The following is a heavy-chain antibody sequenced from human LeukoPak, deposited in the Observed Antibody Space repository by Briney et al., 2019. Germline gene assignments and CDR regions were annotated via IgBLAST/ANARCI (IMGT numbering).Heavy chain of an antibody. V-gene: IGHV3-48*01. CDR1: GFTFNSYS. CDR2: ISSSRSII. CDR3: ARDGTTVTTSGALDAFDL. D-gene: IGHD4-17*01. J-gene: IGHJ3*01. Sequence: GGSLGLSCAASGFTFNSYSMNWVRRAPGKGLEWVSYISSSRSIIYYADSVKGRFTISRDNAKNSLYLQMNSLRAEDTAVYYCARDGTTVTTSGALDAFDLWGQGTMVTVSS.